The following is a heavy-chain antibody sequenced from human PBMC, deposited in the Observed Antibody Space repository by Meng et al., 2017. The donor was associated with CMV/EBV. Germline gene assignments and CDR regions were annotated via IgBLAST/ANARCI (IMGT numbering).Heavy chain of an antibody. J-gene: IGHJ4*02. CDR3: ARFPYYDFWSGYYTWV. Sequence: GESLKISCAASGFTFSSYAMHWVRQAPGKGLEWVAVISYDGSNKYYADSVKGRFTISRDNSKNTLYLQMNSLRAEDTAVYYCARFPYYDFWSGYYTWVGGQGTLVTVSS. V-gene: IGHV3-30-3*01. CDR1: GFTFSSYA. CDR2: ISYDGSNK. D-gene: IGHD3-3*01.